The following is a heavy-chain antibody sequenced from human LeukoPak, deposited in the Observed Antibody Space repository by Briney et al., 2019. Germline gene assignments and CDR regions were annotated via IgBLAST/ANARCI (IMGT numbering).Heavy chain of an antibody. Sequence: GESLKISCKGSGYSFTTHWIAWVRQMPGKGLEWMGIIYPGDSYTKYSPAFQGQVTISADKSISTAYLQWSSLKASDTAMYYCARLQTGGSGSTLDYWGQGTLVTVSS. D-gene: IGHD3-10*01. V-gene: IGHV5-51*01. CDR1: GYSFTTHW. J-gene: IGHJ4*02. CDR3: ARLQTGGSGSTLDY. CDR2: IYPGDSYT.